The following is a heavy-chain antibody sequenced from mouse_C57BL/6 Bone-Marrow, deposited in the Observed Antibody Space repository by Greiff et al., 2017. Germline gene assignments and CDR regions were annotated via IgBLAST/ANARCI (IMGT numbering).Heavy chain of an antibody. J-gene: IGHJ1*03. CDR3: ARLEFDGSSGDWYFDV. Sequence: QVQLQQSGPELVKPGASVTLSCKASGYTFTSYDINWVQQRPGQGLEWIGWMYPRDGSTKYNETFKGKATLTVDTYSSAAYMKLHSLTSEDSAVYFCARLEFDGSSGDWYFDVWGTGTTVTVSS. CDR1: GYTFTSYD. V-gene: IGHV1-85*01. CDR2: MYPRDGST. D-gene: IGHD1-1*01.